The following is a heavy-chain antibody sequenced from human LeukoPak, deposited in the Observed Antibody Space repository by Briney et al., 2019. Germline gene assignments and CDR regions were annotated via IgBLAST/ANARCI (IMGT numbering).Heavy chain of an antibody. CDR1: GFTFRNAW. J-gene: IGHJ4*02. D-gene: IGHD3-16*01. CDR3: ARGRRGSLLGNFDY. Sequence: GGSLRLSCTASGFTFRNAWMSWARQAPGKGLEWVSVIYSGGSTYYADSVKGRFTISRDNSKNTLYLQMNSLRAEDTAVYYCARGRRGSLLGNFDYWGQGTLVTVSS. CDR2: IYSGGST. V-gene: IGHV3-66*01.